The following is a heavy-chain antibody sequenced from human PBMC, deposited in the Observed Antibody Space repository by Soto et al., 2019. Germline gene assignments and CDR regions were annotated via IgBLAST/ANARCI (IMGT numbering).Heavy chain of an antibody. Sequence: SETLSLTCTVSGGSISGYYWSWIRQPPGKGLEWIGNVYYSGGAKYNPSVKRRVSISVDTSKNQFSLNLSSVTAADTAVYYCTRNGDGRMTTNPYYYYGMDVWGPGITVTVSS. CDR2: VYYSGGA. J-gene: IGHJ6*02. CDR1: GGSISGYY. CDR3: TRNGDGRMTTNPYYYYGMDV. V-gene: IGHV4-59*01. D-gene: IGHD2-21*02.